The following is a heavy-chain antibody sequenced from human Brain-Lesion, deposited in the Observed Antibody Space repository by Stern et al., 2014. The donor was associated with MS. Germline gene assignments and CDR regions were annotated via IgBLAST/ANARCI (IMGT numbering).Heavy chain of an antibody. CDR1: GGSISSSTYY. V-gene: IGHV4-39*01. D-gene: IGHD1-26*01. J-gene: IGHJ4*02. CDR3: ARHDSVPRPSQLYSARDRGPGYFDY. CDR2: IYYSGFT. Sequence: VQLVESGPGLVKPSETLSLTCTVSGGSISSSTYYWAWIRQPPGKGLEWIGNIYYSGFTYYNPSLQSLVTTSVAMSKNQFSLKLSSVTAADTAIYYCARHDSVPRPSQLYSARDRGPGYFDYWGQGTLVTVSS.